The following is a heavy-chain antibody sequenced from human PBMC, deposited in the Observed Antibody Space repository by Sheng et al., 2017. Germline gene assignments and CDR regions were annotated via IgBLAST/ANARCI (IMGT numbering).Heavy chain of an antibody. Sequence: QVQLQQWGAGLLKPSETLSLTCAVYGGSFSGYYWSWIRQPPGKGLEWIGEINHSGSTNYNPSLKSRVTISVDTSKNQFSLKLSSVTAADTAVYYCAIPHVHSSGWFEAFDIWGQGTMVTVSS. V-gene: IGHV4-34*01. CDR3: AIPHVHSSGWFEAFDI. D-gene: IGHD6-19*01. CDR1: GGSFSGYY. J-gene: IGHJ3*02. CDR2: INHSGST.